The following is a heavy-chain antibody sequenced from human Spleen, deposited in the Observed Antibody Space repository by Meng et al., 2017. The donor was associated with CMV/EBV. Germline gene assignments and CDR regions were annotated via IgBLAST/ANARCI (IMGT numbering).Heavy chain of an antibody. CDR1: GFTVSTNY. Sequence: GGSLGLSCAASGFTVSTNYMSWVRQAPGKGLEWVSIIYTAGSTYYADSVKGRFTISRDNSKNTLYLQMNSLRVEDTAVYYCARVSGEFPWGQGTLVPVSS. J-gene: IGHJ5*01. CDR2: IYTAGST. V-gene: IGHV3-53*01. D-gene: IGHD3-10*01. CDR3: ARVSGEFP.